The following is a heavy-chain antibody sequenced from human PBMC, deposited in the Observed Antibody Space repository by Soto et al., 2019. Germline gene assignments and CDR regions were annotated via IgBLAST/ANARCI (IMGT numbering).Heavy chain of an antibody. V-gene: IGHV4-59*01. D-gene: IGHD3-9*01. CDR3: ASYFDCPSCFDI. CDR1: GGSISGYY. CDR2: INYFGST. Sequence: QVQLQESGPGLVKPSETLSLTCTVSGGSISGYYGSWIRQPPGKRLEWLGYINYFGSTNYNPSVKSRIARAVNTSREQFPMRRDSVTAADTAVYYNASYFDCPSCFDIWGQGTMVTVSS. J-gene: IGHJ3*02.